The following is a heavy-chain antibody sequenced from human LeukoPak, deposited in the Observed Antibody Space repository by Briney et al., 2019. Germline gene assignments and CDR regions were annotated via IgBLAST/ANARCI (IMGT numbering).Heavy chain of an antibody. Sequence: PSETLSLTCAVSGGSISSGGYSWSWIRQPPGKGLEWIGYIYHSGSTYYNPSLKSRVTISVDRSKNQFSLKLSSVTAADTAVYYCARERELLRGDVFNMWGQGTMVTVSS. CDR3: ARERELLRGDVFNM. V-gene: IGHV4-30-2*01. J-gene: IGHJ3*02. CDR1: GGSISSGGYS. D-gene: IGHD1-7*01. CDR2: IYHSGST.